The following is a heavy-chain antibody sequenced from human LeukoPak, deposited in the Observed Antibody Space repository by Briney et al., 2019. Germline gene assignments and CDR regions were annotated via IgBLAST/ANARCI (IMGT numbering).Heavy chain of an antibody. CDR3: AKGLSSWYEVFDY. V-gene: IGHV3-23*01. CDR2: ISGSGGST. Sequence: GGSLRLSCAASGFTFSSYAMSWVRQAPGKGLEWVSAISGSGGSTYYADSVKGRFTISRDNSKNTLYLQMNSLRAEDTAVYDCAKGLSSWYEVFDYWGQGTLVTVSS. D-gene: IGHD6-13*01. CDR1: GFTFSSYA. J-gene: IGHJ4*02.